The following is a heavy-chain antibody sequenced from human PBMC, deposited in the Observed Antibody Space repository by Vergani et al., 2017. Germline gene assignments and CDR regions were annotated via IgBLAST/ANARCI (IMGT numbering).Heavy chain of an antibody. Sequence: QLQLQESGSGLVKHSQTLSLTCAVSGDSITNGGFSWNWIRQSPGKGPEWIGYIFPSGNSDYNPSLKNRVSISLDKSKNQFSLWVNSVTAADTAVYFCARASLRALVGYYYYMDVWGKGKTVVVSS. V-gene: IGHV4-30-2*06. CDR3: ARASLRALVGYYYYMDV. CDR1: GDSITNGGFS. J-gene: IGHJ6*03. CDR2: IFPSGNS. D-gene: IGHD3-16*02.